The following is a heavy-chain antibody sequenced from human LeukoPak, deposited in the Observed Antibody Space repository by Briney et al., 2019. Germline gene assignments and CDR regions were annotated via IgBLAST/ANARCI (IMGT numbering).Heavy chain of an antibody. CDR1: GGSISSYY. V-gene: IGHV4-34*01. CDR2: INHSGST. D-gene: IGHD6-19*01. Sequence: SETLSLTCTVSGGSISSYYWSWIRQPPGKGLEWIGEINHSGSTNYNPSLKSRVTISVDTSKNQFSLKLSSVTAADTAVYYCARGASGWYHRFDYWGQGTLVTVSS. J-gene: IGHJ4*02. CDR3: ARGASGWYHRFDY.